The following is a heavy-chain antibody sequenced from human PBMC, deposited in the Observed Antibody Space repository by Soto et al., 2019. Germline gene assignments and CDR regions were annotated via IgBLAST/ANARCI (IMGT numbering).Heavy chain of an antibody. D-gene: IGHD4-17*01. Sequence: ASVKVSCKASGYTFTAYYIHWVRQAPGQGLEWMGWINPNTGGTNYAQNFQGSVTMTRDTSISTAYMELSRLRSDDTAVYYCARGRSTTTAYFDPWGQGTLVTVSS. CDR1: GYTFTAYY. CDR2: INPNTGGT. CDR3: ARGRSTTTAYFDP. V-gene: IGHV1-2*02. J-gene: IGHJ5*02.